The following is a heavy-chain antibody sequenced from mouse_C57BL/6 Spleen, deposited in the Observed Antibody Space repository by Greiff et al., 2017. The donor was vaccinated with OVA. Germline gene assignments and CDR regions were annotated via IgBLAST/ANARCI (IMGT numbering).Heavy chain of an antibody. Sequence: EVKLMESGGGLVKPGGSLKLSCAASGFTFSSYTMSWVRQTPEKRLEWVATISGGGGNTYYPDSVKGRFTISRDNAKNTLYLQMGSLRSEDTALYYCARDYYGSSGGSYWYFDVWGTGTTVTVSA. CDR3: ARDYYGSSGGSYWYFDV. CDR2: ISGGGGNT. V-gene: IGHV5-9*01. D-gene: IGHD1-1*01. J-gene: IGHJ1*03. CDR1: GFTFSSYT.